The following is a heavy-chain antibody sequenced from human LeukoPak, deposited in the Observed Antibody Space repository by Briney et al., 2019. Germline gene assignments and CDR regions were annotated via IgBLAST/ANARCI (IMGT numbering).Heavy chain of an antibody. J-gene: IGHJ6*02. Sequence: GGSLRLSCAASGFTFSDYYMSWIRQAPGKGLEWVSYISSSGSTIYYADSVKGRFTISRDNAKNSLYLQMNSLRAEDTAVYYCARECQAPGSSSWYNYYYYYGMDVWGQGTTVTVSS. CDR1: GFTFSDYY. D-gene: IGHD6-13*01. CDR2: ISSSGSTI. V-gene: IGHV3-11*01. CDR3: ARECQAPGSSSWYNYYYYYGMDV.